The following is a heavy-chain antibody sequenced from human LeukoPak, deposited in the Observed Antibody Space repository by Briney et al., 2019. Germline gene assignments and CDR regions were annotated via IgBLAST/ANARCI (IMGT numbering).Heavy chain of an antibody. CDR3: AIGQSKVVVRPAHHDY. CDR2: ISAYNGNT. V-gene: IGHV1-18*01. D-gene: IGHD2-2*01. J-gene: IGHJ4*02. CDR1: GYTFTSYG. Sequence: GSVKVSCKASGYTFTSYGISWVRQAPAQGLEGMGCISAYNGNTNYAQKLQGRVNITTDTSTSTPYMELRSLRSEDTAVYYCAIGQSKVVVRPAHHDYWGQGTLVTVSS.